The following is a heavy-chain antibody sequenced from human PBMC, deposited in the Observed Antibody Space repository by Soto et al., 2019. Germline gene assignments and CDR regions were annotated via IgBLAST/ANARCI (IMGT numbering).Heavy chain of an antibody. J-gene: IGHJ4*02. CDR3: ASAVGEPIYYLDV. Sequence: SETLSLTCTVSSDSISSYYWIWIRQSPGKGLEWIGYTDYSGNTNYNPSLKSRVTISGDTSKNQFSLRLSSVTAADTAVYYCASAVGEPIYYLDVWGQGTLVPVDS. CDR1: SDSISSYY. CDR2: TDYSGNT. D-gene: IGHD6-19*01. V-gene: IGHV4-59*08.